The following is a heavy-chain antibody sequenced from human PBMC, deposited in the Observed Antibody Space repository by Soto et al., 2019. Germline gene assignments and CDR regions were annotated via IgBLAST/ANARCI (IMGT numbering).Heavy chain of an antibody. CDR2: INPSGGST. V-gene: IGHV1-46*01. CDR1: GXTFTSYY. Sequence: GASVKVSCKASGXTFTSYYMHWVRQAPGQGLEWMGIINPSGGSTSYAQKFQGRVTMTRDTSTSTVYMELSSLRSEDTAVYYCAKDRNWNYFFDAFDIWGQGTMVTVSS. CDR3: AKDRNWNYFFDAFDI. J-gene: IGHJ3*02. D-gene: IGHD1-7*01.